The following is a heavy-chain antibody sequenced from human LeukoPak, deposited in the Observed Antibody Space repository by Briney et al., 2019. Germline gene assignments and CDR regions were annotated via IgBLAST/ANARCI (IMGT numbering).Heavy chain of an antibody. J-gene: IGHJ4*02. CDR3: ATSHLGGSFHH. CDR1: GFTFSSYE. CDR2: ISSSGSTI. V-gene: IGHV3-48*03. D-gene: IGHD3-16*01. Sequence: QPGGSLRLSCAASGFTFSSYEMNWVRQAPGKGLEWVSYISSSGSTIYYADSVKGRFTISRDNAKNSLYLQMNSLRAEDTAVYYCATSHLGGSFHHWGQGTRVRVSS.